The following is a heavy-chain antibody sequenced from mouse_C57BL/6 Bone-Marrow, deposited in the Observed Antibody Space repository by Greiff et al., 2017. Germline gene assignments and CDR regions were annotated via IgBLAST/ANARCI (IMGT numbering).Heavy chain of an antibody. Sequence: VQLQQSGAELARPGASVKLSCKASGYTFTSYGISWVKQRTGQGLEWIGEIYPRSGNTYYNEKFKGKATLTADKSSSTAYMELRSLTSEDSAVYFCARRRKDGSSYYYAMDYWGQGTSVTVSS. D-gene: IGHD1-1*01. CDR2: IYPRSGNT. CDR3: ARRRKDGSSYYYAMDY. CDR1: GYTFTSYG. J-gene: IGHJ4*01. V-gene: IGHV1-81*01.